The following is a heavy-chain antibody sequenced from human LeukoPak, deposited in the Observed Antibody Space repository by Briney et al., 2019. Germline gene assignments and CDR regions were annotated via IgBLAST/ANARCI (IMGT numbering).Heavy chain of an antibody. CDR3: ARGKLQHWFDS. CDR1: GGSISSHY. Sequence: SETLSLTCTVSGGSISSHYWNWLRQPPGKGLEWIGYIYYGGSTNYNPSLTSRVTISVDRSKNQCSLKLSSVTAADTAVYYCARGKLQHWFDSWGRGTLVTVSS. CDR2: IYYGGST. J-gene: IGHJ5*01. D-gene: IGHD5-18*01. V-gene: IGHV4-59*11.